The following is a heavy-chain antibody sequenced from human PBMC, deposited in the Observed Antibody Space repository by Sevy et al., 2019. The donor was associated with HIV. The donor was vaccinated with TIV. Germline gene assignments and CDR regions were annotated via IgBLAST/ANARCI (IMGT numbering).Heavy chain of an antibody. V-gene: IGHV3-7*01. CDR1: GFTFSSYW. D-gene: IGHD3-22*01. Sequence: GGSLRLSCAASGFTFSSYWMSWVRQAPGKGLEWVANIKQDGSEKYYVDSVKGRFTISRDNAKNSLYLQMNSLRVEDTAVYYCARGDTMIVVVTDDAFDIWGQGTMVTVSS. CDR3: ARGDTMIVVVTDDAFDI. CDR2: IKQDGSEK. J-gene: IGHJ3*02.